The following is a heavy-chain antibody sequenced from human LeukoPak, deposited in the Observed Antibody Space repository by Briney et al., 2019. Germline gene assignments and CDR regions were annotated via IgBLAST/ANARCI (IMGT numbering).Heavy chain of an antibody. V-gene: IGHV4-39*01. CDR3: ARQQSGSYLVDFDY. Sequence: SETLSLTCTVSGGSISSSSYYWGWLRQPPGTGLEWLGSIYYSGSTYYNPSLKSRVTISVDTSKNQFSLKLSSVTAADTAVYYCARQQSGSYLVDFDYWGQGTLVTVSS. CDR1: GGSISSSSYY. CDR2: IYYSGST. J-gene: IGHJ4*02. D-gene: IGHD1-26*01.